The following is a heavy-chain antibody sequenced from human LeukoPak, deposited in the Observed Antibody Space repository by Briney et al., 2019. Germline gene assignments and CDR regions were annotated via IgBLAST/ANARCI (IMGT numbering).Heavy chain of an antibody. D-gene: IGHD3-9*01. V-gene: IGHV4-59*12. Sequence: PSETLSLTCTVSGGSISSYYWSWIRQPPGKGLEWIGYIYYSGSTNYNPSLKSRVTISVDKSKNQFSLKLSSVTAADTAVYYCARGYDILTGYSPGAFDIWGQGTMVTVSS. CDR3: ARGYDILTGYSPGAFDI. J-gene: IGHJ3*02. CDR1: GGSISSYY. CDR2: IYYSGST.